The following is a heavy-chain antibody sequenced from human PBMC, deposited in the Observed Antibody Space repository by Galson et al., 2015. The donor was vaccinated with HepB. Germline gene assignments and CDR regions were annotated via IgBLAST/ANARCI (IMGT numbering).Heavy chain of an antibody. J-gene: IGHJ4*02. CDR1: GYTFTSYA. V-gene: IGHV1-3*01. D-gene: IGHD4-17*01. Sequence: SVKVSCKASGYTFTSYAMNWVRQAPGQRLEWMGWINAGNGNTKYSQKFQGRVTITRDTSASTAYMELSSLKSEDTAVYYCAREDDYANHFDYWGQGTLVTVSS. CDR2: INAGNGNT. CDR3: AREDDYANHFDY.